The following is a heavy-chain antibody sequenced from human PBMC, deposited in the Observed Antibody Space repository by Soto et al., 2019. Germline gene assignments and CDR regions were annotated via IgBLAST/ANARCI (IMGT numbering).Heavy chain of an antibody. V-gene: IGHV4-4*02. D-gene: IGHD2-21*02. CDR3: ASHTYCGGDCSIPYYYYGMDV. CDR2: IYHSGST. CDR1: GGSISSSNW. Sequence: QVQLQESGPGLVKPSGTLSLTCAVSGGSISSSNWWSWVRQPPGKGLEWIGEIYHSGSTNYNPSLKGRVTMSVDKSKNQFSRKLSSVTAADTAVYYCASHTYCGGDCSIPYYYYGMDVWGQGTTVTVSS. J-gene: IGHJ6*02.